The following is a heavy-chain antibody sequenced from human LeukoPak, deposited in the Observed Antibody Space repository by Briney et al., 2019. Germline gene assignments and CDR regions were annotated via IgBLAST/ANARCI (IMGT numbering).Heavy chain of an antibody. CDR1: GGSISSYY. CDR3: ARAAPSDAFDI. D-gene: IGHD6-25*01. CDR2: IYYSGST. J-gene: IGHJ3*02. V-gene: IGHV4-59*08. Sequence: SETLSLTCTVSGGSISSYYWSWIRQPPGKGLEGIGYIYYSGSTNYNPSLKSRVTISVDTSKNQFSLKLSSVTAADTAVYYCARAAPSDAFDIWGQGTMVTVSS.